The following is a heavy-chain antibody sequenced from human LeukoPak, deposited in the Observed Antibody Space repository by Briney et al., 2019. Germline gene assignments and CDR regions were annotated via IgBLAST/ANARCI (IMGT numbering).Heavy chain of an antibody. D-gene: IGHD5-18*01. V-gene: IGHV1-2*06. CDR2: INPNSGGT. J-gene: IGHJ4*02. Sequence: ASVKVSCKASGYTFTGYYMHWVRQAPGQGLEWMGRINPNSGGTNYAQKFQGRVTVTRDTSISTAYMELSRLRSDDTAVYYCAIHRGYSYGYLIGTDPLDYWGQGTLVTVSS. CDR1: GYTFTGYY. CDR3: AIHRGYSYGYLIGTDPLDY.